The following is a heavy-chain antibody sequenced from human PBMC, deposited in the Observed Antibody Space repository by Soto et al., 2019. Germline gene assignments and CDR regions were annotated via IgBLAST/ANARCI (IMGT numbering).Heavy chain of an antibody. V-gene: IGHV4-59*08. J-gene: IGHJ6*03. Sequence: PSETLSLTCTVSGGSISSYYWSWIRQPPGKGLEWIGYIYYSGSTNYNPSLKSRVTISVDTSKNQFSLKLSSVTAADTAVYYCASTPVLGYCSGGSCLGDYYYYYMDVWGKGTTVTVSS. CDR2: IYYSGST. CDR3: ASTPVLGYCSGGSCLGDYYYYYMDV. CDR1: GGSISSYY. D-gene: IGHD2-15*01.